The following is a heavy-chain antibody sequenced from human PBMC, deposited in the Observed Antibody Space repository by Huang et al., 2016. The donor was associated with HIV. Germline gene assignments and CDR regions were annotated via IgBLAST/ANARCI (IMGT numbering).Heavy chain of an antibody. V-gene: IGHV1-69*13. CDR1: GGTFSSYA. CDR3: ARGDYGDYLSPRNY. J-gene: IGHJ4*02. D-gene: IGHD4-17*01. CDR2: VIPMFATP. Sequence: QVPLVQSGAELKKPGSSVKVSCKVSGGTFSSYAITWVRQAPGQGLQWMGGVIPMFATPNYTRNGQGRVTITADESTSTAYMEVSSLTSEDTAVYYCARGDYGDYLSPRNYWGQGTRVTVSS.